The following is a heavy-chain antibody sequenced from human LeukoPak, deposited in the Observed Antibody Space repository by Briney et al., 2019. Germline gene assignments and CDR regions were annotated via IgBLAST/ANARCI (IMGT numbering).Heavy chain of an antibody. CDR3: TRGRDTTGYFVY. CDR1: GYTFTNYT. CDR2: IDTNTGNP. V-gene: IGHV7-4-1*02. Sequence: ASVKVSCKASGYTFTNYTIYWVRLAPGQGLEWMGWIDTNTGNPTYAQGFAGRFVFSLDTPVTTTYLQISSLKAEDTAVYYCTRGRDTTGYFVYWGQGTLVTVSS. J-gene: IGHJ4*02. D-gene: IGHD3-22*01.